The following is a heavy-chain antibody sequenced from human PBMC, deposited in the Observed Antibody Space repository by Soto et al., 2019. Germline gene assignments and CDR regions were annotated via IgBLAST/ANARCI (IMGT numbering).Heavy chain of an antibody. CDR2: INHSGST. J-gene: IGHJ4*02. CDR3: ARHLRPPYCGGDCYVYAGGGRFDY. D-gene: IGHD2-21*01. V-gene: IGHV4-34*01. Sequence: PSETLSLTCAVYGGSSSGYYWSWIRQPPGKGLEWIGEINHSGSTNYNPSLKSRVTISVDTSKNQFSLKVRSVTAADTALYYCARHLRPPYCGGDCYVYAGGGRFDYWGQGTLVTVSS. CDR1: GGSSSGYY.